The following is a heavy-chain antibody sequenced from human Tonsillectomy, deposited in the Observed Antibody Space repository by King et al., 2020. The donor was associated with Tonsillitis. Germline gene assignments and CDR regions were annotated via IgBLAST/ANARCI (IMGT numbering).Heavy chain of an antibody. D-gene: IGHD4-23*01. CDR1: GFTFSSYG. V-gene: IGHV3-33*05. Sequence: VQLVESGGGVVQPGRSLRLSCAASGFTFSSYGMHWVRQAPGKGLVWVAVISNDGRTKYYADSVMGRFTISRDNSKNTLYLQMNFLRAEDTAVYYCARDTDYGGNSGFDYWGQGTLVTVSS. CDR3: ARDTDYGGNSGFDY. J-gene: IGHJ4*02. CDR2: ISNDGRTK.